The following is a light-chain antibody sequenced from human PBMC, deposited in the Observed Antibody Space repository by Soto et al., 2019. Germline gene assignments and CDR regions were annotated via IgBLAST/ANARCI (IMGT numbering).Light chain of an antibody. J-gene: IGKJ3*01. V-gene: IGKV1-27*01. CDR1: QGIDHS. CDR3: QEHYVSSPVA. CDR2: SAS. Sequence: DIQMTQSTSSLSASVGDIVTITCRASQGIDHSLAWYQQTPGKVPKLLIYSASTLHSGVPSRFSGSGSGTDFALAITSQQPEDVASLYRQEHYVSSPVAIGPEAKVDV.